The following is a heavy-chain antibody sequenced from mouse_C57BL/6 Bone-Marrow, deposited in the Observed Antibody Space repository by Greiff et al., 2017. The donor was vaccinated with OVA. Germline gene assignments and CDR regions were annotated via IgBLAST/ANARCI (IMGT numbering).Heavy chain of an antibody. CDR3: ATLYYDYDGDY. J-gene: IGHJ2*01. D-gene: IGHD2-4*01. CDR1: GYAFSSSW. Sequence: VQLVESGPELVKPGASVKISCKASGYAFSSSWMNWVKQRPGKGLEWIGRIYPGDGDTNYNGKFKGKATLTADKSSSTAYMQLSSLTSEDSAVYFCATLYYDYDGDYWGQGTTLTVSS. V-gene: IGHV1-82*01. CDR2: IYPGDGDT.